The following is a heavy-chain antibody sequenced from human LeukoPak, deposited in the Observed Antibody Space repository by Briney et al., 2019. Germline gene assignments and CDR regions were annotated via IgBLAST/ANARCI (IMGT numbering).Heavy chain of an antibody. CDR1: GVTLNNYA. Sequence: SVKVSCKASGVTLNNYAISWVRQAPGQGLEWMGRTVPVFATTTYAQRFQGRVMITADESTSTVHMELSSLTAEDTALYYCARPYGPGNYINLGLDFWGQGTLVTVS. J-gene: IGHJ4*02. CDR2: TVPVFATT. CDR3: ARPYGPGNYINLGLDF. V-gene: IGHV1-69*13. D-gene: IGHD3-10*01.